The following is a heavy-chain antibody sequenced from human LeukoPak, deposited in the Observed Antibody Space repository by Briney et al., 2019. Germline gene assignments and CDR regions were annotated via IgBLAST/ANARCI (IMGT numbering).Heavy chain of an antibody. CDR2: INHRGST. V-gene: IGHV4-34*01. CDR3: ASSPVGATDY. Sequence: SETLSLTCAVYGGSFSGYYWSWIRQPPGKGLEWIGEINHRGSTNYNPSLKSRVTISVDTSKNQFSLKLSSVTAADTAVYYCASSPVGATDYWGQGTLVTVSS. CDR1: GGSFSGYY. J-gene: IGHJ4*02. D-gene: IGHD1-26*01.